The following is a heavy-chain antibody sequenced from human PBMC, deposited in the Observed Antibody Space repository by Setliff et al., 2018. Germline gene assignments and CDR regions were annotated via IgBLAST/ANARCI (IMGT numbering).Heavy chain of an antibody. CDR3: ARALGYCSRTSCYADAFDI. CDR1: GYSISSDYY. Sequence: TSETLSLTCAVSGYSISSDYYWGWIRQPPGKGLEWIGSMYHSGSTYYNPSLKSRVTISVDTSENQFSLKLNYVTAADTAVYYCARALGYCSRTSCYADAFDIWGQGTMVTVSS. V-gene: IGHV4-38-2*01. J-gene: IGHJ3*02. D-gene: IGHD2-2*01. CDR2: MYHSGST.